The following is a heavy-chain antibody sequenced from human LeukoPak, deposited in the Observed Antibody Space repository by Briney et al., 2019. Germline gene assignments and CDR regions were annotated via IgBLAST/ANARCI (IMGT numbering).Heavy chain of an antibody. CDR2: IYYSGST. V-gene: IGHV4-61*01. J-gene: IGHJ5*02. CDR3: ARDGITGPRFYNWFDP. D-gene: IGHD1-20*01. CDR1: GGSISSSSYY. Sequence: ASETLSLTCTVSGGSISSSSYYWSWIRQPPGKGLEWIGYIYYSGSTNYNPSLKSRVTISVDTSKDQFSLKLSSVTAADTAVYYCARDGITGPRFYNWFDPWGQGTLVTVSS.